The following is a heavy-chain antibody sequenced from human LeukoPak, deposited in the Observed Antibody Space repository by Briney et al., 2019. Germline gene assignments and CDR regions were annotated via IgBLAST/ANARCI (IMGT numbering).Heavy chain of an antibody. J-gene: IGHJ4*02. CDR1: GYTFNDYN. V-gene: IGHV1-2*02. CDR3: ARGAGSGTYRRFDF. CDR2: ISPNSGAT. D-gene: IGHD3-10*01. Sequence: ASVKVSCKASGYTFNDYNIHWVRQAPGQGLEWMAWISPNSGATNYAQHFQGRATMTRDTSISTAYMELNSLSSDDTAVYYCARGAGSGTYRRFDFWGQGTLVTVSS.